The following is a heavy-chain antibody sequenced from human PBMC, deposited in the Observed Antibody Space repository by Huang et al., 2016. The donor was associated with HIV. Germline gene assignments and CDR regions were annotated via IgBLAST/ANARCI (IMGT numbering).Heavy chain of an antibody. D-gene: IGHD2-8*01. V-gene: IGHV1-3*01. Sequence: QVQLVQSGAEVKKPGASVKVSCKASGYTFTNYGVHWVRQAPGQSLEWMRWINAGNGDTKYSQKFQGRVTVTRDTSASTAYMEVSSLGSEDTAMYYCARLGVSDAFDIWGQGTMVTVSS. J-gene: IGHJ3*02. CDR2: INAGNGDT. CDR3: ARLGVSDAFDI. CDR1: GYTFTNYG.